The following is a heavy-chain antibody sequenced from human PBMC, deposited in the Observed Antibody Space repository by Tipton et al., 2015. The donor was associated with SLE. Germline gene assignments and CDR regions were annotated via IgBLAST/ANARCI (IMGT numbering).Heavy chain of an antibody. CDR3: ARVQAYEGFDP. D-gene: IGHD3-16*01. V-gene: IGHV4-59*04. CDR2: TYYSEAT. CDR1: GDSLSGQY. J-gene: IGHJ5*02. Sequence: LRLSCSVYGDSLSGQYWSWIRQPPGRGLEWIGNTYYSEATYYNPSLKSRVTMSIDTPTNQFSLKLISVTAADTAVYYCARVQAYEGFDPWGQGTLVTVSS.